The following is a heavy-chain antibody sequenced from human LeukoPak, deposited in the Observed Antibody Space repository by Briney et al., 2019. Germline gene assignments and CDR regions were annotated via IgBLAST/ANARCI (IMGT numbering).Heavy chain of an antibody. J-gene: IGHJ4*02. Sequence: ASVKVSCKASGYTFTSYDINWVRQATGQGLEWMGWMNPNSGNTGYAQKFQGRVTMTRNTSISTAYMELSSLRSEDTAVYYCARAIIPAGLRRYSYGYWGQGTLVTVSS. CDR1: GYTFTSYD. CDR3: ARAIIPAGLRRYSYGY. V-gene: IGHV1-8*01. D-gene: IGHD5-18*01. CDR2: MNPNSGNT.